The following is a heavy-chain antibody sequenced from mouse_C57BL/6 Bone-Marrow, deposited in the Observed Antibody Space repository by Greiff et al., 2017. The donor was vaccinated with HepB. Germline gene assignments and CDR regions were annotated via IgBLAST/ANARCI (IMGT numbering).Heavy chain of an antibody. J-gene: IGHJ3*01. CDR3: ARPWFAY. V-gene: IGHV1-81*01. CDR1: GYTFTSYG. CDR2: IYPRSGNT. Sequence: VKLVESGAELARPGASVKLSCKASGYTFTSYGISWVKQRTGQGLEWIGEIYPRSGNTYYNEKFKGKATLTADKSSSTAYMELRSLTSEDSAVYFCARPWFAYWGQGTRVTVSA.